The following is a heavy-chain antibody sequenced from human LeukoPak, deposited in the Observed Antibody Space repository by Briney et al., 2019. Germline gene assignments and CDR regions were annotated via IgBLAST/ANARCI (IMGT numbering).Heavy chain of an antibody. D-gene: IGHD3-10*01. CDR2: IWHDGSKK. CDR3: ARDLAADASD. Sequence: TGGSLRLSCAASGFTFNSCDMHWVRQAPGKGLEWVALIWHDGSKKYYADSVKGRFTISRDNSKNLLYLQMNCLRVEDTAVYYCARDLAADASDWGQGTLVTVSS. V-gene: IGHV3-33*01. J-gene: IGHJ4*02. CDR1: GFTFNSCD.